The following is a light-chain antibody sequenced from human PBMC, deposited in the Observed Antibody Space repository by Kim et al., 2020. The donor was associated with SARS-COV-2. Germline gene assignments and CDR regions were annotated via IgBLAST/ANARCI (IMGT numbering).Light chain of an antibody. CDR3: QQYNNWPGT. V-gene: IGKV3-15*01. J-gene: IGKJ2*01. CDR2: GAS. Sequence: EIVMTQSPATQSVSPGERATLSCRASQSVSSNLAWYQQKPGQAPRLLIYGASTRATGIPARFSGSGSGTEFTLTISSLQSEDFAVYYCQQYNNWPGTFGQGTKLEI. CDR1: QSVSSN.